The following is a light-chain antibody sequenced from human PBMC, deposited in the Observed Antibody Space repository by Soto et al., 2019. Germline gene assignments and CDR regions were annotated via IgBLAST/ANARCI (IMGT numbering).Light chain of an antibody. V-gene: IGKV4-1*01. Sequence: DIVMTQSPDSLAVSLGERATINCKSSQSVLYSSDNKNYLTWYKQKPGQPPKXXIYWASTRESGVPDRFSGSGSGTDFTLTISSLQAEDVAVYYCQQYYSIPITFGQGTRLEIK. CDR3: QQYYSIPIT. J-gene: IGKJ5*01. CDR1: QSVLYSSDNKNY. CDR2: WAS.